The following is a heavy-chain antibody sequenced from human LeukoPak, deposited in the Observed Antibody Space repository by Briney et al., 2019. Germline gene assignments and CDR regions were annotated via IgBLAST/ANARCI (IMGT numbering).Heavy chain of an antibody. CDR3: ARSSSWYSDWYFDL. Sequence: GGSLRLSCAASGFTFSDYYMSWIRQAPGKGLEWVSYISSSGSTIYYADSVKGRFTISRDNAKNSLYLQMNSLRAEDTAVYYCARSSSWYSDWYFDLWGRGTLVTVSS. D-gene: IGHD6-13*01. CDR1: GFTFSDYY. CDR2: ISSSGSTI. V-gene: IGHV3-11*01. J-gene: IGHJ2*01.